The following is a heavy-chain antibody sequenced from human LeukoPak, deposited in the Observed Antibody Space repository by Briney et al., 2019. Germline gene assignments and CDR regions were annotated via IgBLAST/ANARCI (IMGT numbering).Heavy chain of an antibody. D-gene: IGHD3-22*01. Sequence: PSQTLSLTCAVSGGSISSGGYSWSWIRQPPGKGLEWIGYIYHSGSTYYNPSLKSRVTISVDRSKNQFSLKLSSVTAADTAVYYCARNYYDSSGYYQFHDAFDIWGQGTMVTVSS. V-gene: IGHV4-30-2*01. CDR3: ARNYYDSSGYYQFHDAFDI. CDR2: IYHSGST. J-gene: IGHJ3*02. CDR1: GGSISSGGYS.